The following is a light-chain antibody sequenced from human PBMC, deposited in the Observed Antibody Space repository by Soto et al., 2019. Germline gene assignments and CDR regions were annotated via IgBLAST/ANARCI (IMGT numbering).Light chain of an antibody. V-gene: IGKV4-1*01. CDR1: QSVLYSSNNKNY. Sequence: DIVMTQSPDSLAVSLGERATINCKSSQSVLYSSNNKNYLAWYQQKPGQPPKLLIYWASTRESGVPDRFSGSGSGTDFTLTISSLQAEDVEVYYCQQCYSSPYTFGQGTKLEIK. CDR3: QQCYSSPYT. CDR2: WAS. J-gene: IGKJ2*01.